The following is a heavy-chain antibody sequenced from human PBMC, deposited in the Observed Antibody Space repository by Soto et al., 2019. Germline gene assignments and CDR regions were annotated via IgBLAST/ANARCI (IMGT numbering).Heavy chain of an antibody. J-gene: IGHJ6*02. Sequence: ASVKVSCKASGYAFSSYAMHWVRQAPGQRLEWMGWINIGSGNTEYSQNFQDRITITRDTSASTVYMELSGLRSEDTAVYYCARNGGDCGYRLAYYYYIGMDVWG. CDR2: INIGSGNT. V-gene: IGHV1-3*04. CDR1: GYAFSSYA. D-gene: IGHD2-21*02. CDR3: ARNGGDCGYRLAYYYYIGMDV.